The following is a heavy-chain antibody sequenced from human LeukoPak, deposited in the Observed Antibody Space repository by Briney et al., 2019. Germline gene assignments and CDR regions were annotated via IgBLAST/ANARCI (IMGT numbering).Heavy chain of an antibody. CDR2: IIPIFGIA. CDR1: GGTFRSYA. D-gene: IGHD6-13*01. CDR3: AREEDLWAAAGTIDY. J-gene: IGHJ4*02. V-gene: IGHV1-69*04. Sequence: SVKVSCKASGGTFRSYAISWVRQAPGQGLEWMGRIIPIFGIANYAQKFQGRVTITADKSTSTAYMELSSLRSEDTAVYYCAREEDLWAAAGTIDYWGQGTLVTVSS.